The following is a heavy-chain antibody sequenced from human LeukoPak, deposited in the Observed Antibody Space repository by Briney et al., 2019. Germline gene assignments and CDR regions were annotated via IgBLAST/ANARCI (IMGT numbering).Heavy chain of an antibody. Sequence: PSETLSLTCTVSGGSISSSSYYWGWIRQPPGKGLEWIGSIYYSGSTYYNPSLKSRVTISVDTSKNQFSLKLSSVTATDTAVYYCARINWTPDYWGQGTLVTVSS. CDR1: GGSISSSSYY. D-gene: IGHD1-1*01. CDR2: IYYSGST. J-gene: IGHJ4*02. V-gene: IGHV4-39*01. CDR3: ARINWTPDY.